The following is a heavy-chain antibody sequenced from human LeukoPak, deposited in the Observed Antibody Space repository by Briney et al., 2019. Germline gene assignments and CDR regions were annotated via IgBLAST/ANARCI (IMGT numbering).Heavy chain of an antibody. Sequence: QPGGSLRLSCAASGFTVSSNYMSWVRQAPGKGLVWVSRIKSDGSSTTYADSVKGRFTISRDNAKNTLYLEMNSLRAEDTAVYYCARTFAAAHIDYWGQGTLVTVSS. CDR3: ARTFAAAHIDY. CDR1: GFTVSSNY. CDR2: IKSDGSST. V-gene: IGHV3-74*01. D-gene: IGHD2-15*01. J-gene: IGHJ4*02.